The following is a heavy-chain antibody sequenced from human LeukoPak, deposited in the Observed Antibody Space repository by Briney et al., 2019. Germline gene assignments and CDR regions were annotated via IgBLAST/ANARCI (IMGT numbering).Heavy chain of an antibody. V-gene: IGHV3-9*01. CDR1: GFTFDDYA. D-gene: IGHD2-2*01. J-gene: IGHJ4*02. CDR2: ISWNSGSI. Sequence: GRSLRLSCAASGFTFDDYAMHWVRQAPGKGLEWVSGISWNSGSIGYADSVKGRFTISRDNAKNSLYLQMNSLRAEDTALYYCAKAHCSSTSSYAGYWGQGTLVTVSS. CDR3: AKAHCSSTSSYAGY.